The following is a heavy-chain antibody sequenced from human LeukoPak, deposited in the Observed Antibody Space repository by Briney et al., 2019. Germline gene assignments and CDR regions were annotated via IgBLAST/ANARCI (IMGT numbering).Heavy chain of an antibody. Sequence: GASVKVSCKASGYTFTSYDINWVRQATGQGLEWMGWMNPNSGDTGYAQKFQGRVTMTRNTSISTAHMELSSLRSEDTAVYYCARGSGHRITIFGVVIISGAFDIWGQGTMVTVSS. V-gene: IGHV1-8*01. CDR2: MNPNSGDT. CDR3: ARGSGHRITIFGVVIISGAFDI. D-gene: IGHD3-3*01. J-gene: IGHJ3*02. CDR1: GYTFTSYD.